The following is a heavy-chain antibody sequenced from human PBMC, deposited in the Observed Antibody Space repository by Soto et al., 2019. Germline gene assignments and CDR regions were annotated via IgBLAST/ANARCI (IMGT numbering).Heavy chain of an antibody. J-gene: IGHJ6*03. CDR2: ISTSGSTI. Sequence: GGSLRLSCAASGFIFSDYYMSWIRQAPGKGLEWVSYISTSGSTIYYADSVKGRFTVSRDNAKNSLYLQMSSLRAEDTAVYYCASGYSYGPSYYYYMDVWGKGTTVTVSS. D-gene: IGHD5-18*01. CDR1: GFIFSDYY. CDR3: ASGYSYGPSYYYYMDV. V-gene: IGHV3-11*01.